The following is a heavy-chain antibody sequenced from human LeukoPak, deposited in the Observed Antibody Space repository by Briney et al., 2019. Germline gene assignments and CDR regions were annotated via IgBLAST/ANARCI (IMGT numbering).Heavy chain of an antibody. CDR1: GFTFSSYA. D-gene: IGHD3-22*01. V-gene: IGHV3-30-3*01. Sequence: PGGSLRLSCAASGFTFSSYAMHWVRQAPGKGLEWVAVISYDGSNKYYADSVKGRFTISRDNSKNTLYLQMNSPRAEDTAVYYCAKDDVLYYYDSSGYYPDYWGQGTLVTVSS. CDR2: ISYDGSNK. CDR3: AKDDVLYYYDSSGYYPDY. J-gene: IGHJ4*02.